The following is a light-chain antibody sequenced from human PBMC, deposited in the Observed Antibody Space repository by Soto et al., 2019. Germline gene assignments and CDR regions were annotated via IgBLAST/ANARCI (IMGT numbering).Light chain of an antibody. CDR3: QQYGSSPRT. Sequence: EIVLTQSPGTLSLSPGERATLSCRASQSVSSGYLAWYQKKPGQAPRLLIYGASNRATGIPDRFSGSGSGTDFTLTISRLEPEDFAVYYCQQYGSSPRTFGQGTKVEIK. CDR1: QSVSSGY. CDR2: GAS. J-gene: IGKJ1*01. V-gene: IGKV3-20*01.